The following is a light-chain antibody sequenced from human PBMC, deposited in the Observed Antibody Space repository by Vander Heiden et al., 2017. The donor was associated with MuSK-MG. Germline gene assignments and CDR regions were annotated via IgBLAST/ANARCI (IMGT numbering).Light chain of an antibody. CDR3: QQYGSSPRT. CDR2: GAS. CDR1: QSVSSSY. Sequence: EIVLTQSTGTLSLSPGERATLSCRASQSVSSSYLAWYQQKPGQAPRLLIYGASSRATGIPDRFSGSESGTDFTLTISRLEPEDFAVYYCQQYGSSPRTFGQGTKVEIK. V-gene: IGKV3-20*01. J-gene: IGKJ1*01.